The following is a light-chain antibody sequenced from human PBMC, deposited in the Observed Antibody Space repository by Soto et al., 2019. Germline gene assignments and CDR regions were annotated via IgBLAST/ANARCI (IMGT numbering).Light chain of an antibody. V-gene: IGKV3-20*01. CDR3: QQYGSSPRT. CDR1: QTIGRNY. Sequence: EVVLSQSPCTLSLSPGETATLSCRASQTIGRNYLAWYQQKPGQAPRLLIYGAFKRATGIPDRFSGSGSGTDFTLTISRMEPEDFAVYCCQQYGSSPRTFGQGTKVDIK. J-gene: IGKJ1*01. CDR2: GAF.